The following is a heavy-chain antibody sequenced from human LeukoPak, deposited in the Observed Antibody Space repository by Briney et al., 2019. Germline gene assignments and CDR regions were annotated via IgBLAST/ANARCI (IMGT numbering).Heavy chain of an antibody. CDR1: GFSFRIYS. D-gene: IGHD3-3*01. J-gene: IGHJ4*02. Sequence: PGGSLRLSCAASGFSFRIYSMNWVRQAPGKGLEWVSFVSSSSSIHYADSVKGRFTISRDNAKNSLYLQMNSLRAEDTAVYYCAREGSGDYSLFEYWGQGTLVTVSS. CDR2: VSSSSSI. CDR3: AREGSGDYSLFEY. V-gene: IGHV3-48*04.